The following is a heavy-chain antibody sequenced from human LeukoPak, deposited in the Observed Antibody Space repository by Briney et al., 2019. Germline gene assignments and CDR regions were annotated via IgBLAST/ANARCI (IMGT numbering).Heavy chain of an antibody. CDR3: ARVTSGWSSYLDY. Sequence: SETLSLTCNVSGGSISSYYWGWIRQSPGKGLEWIGYIYYSESTYYNPSLKSRVTMSVDTANNQFSLKLTSVTAADTAVYYCARVTSGWSSYLDYWGQGTLVAVSS. V-gene: IGHV4-59*01. J-gene: IGHJ4*02. D-gene: IGHD6-19*01. CDR2: IYYSEST. CDR1: GGSISSYY.